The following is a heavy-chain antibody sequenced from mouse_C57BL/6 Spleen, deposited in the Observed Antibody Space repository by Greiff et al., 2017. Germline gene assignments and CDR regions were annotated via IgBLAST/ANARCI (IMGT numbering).Heavy chain of an antibody. CDR1: GYTFTSYW. CDR3: ARGRVWSREGVYAMDY. V-gene: IGHV1-55*01. Sequence: QVQLQQPGAELVKPGASVKMSCKASGYTFTSYWITWVKQRPGQGLEWIGDIYPGSGSTNYNEKFKSKATLTVDTSSSTAYMQLSSLTSEDSAVYYGARGRVWSREGVYAMDYWGQGTSVTVSS. D-gene: IGHD2-10*02. J-gene: IGHJ4*01. CDR2: IYPGSGST.